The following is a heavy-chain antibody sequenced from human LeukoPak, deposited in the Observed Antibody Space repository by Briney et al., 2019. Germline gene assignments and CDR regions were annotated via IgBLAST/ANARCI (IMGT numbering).Heavy chain of an antibody. D-gene: IGHD3-3*01. J-gene: IGHJ6*03. CDR1: GGSISSSSYY. CDR2: IYYSGST. Sequence: PSETLSLTCTVSGGSISSSSYYWGWIRQPPGKGLEWIGSIYYSGSTNYNPSLKSRVTISVDTSKNQFSLKLSSVTAADTAVYYCARGGSGSVWSGYYTRRLYYYYMDVWGKGTTVTVSS. V-gene: IGHV4-39*07. CDR3: ARGGSGSVWSGYYTRRLYYYYMDV.